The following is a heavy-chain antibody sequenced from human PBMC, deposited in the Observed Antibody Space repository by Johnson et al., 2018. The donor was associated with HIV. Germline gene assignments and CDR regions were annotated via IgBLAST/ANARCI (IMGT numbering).Heavy chain of an antibody. J-gene: IGHJ3*02. CDR2: IRGRANTYAT. CDR1: GFTFSGSA. CDR3: ARGRLGDPFPGAFDI. D-gene: IGHD3-16*01. Sequence: VLLVESGGGVVQPGGSLRLSCAASGFTFSGSAMHWVRQASGKGLEWVGRIRGRANTYATAYAASLKGSFTISRDDSTNTAYLQMNSLTPEDTALYYCARGRLGDPFPGAFDIWGQGTMVTVSS. V-gene: IGHV3-73*01.